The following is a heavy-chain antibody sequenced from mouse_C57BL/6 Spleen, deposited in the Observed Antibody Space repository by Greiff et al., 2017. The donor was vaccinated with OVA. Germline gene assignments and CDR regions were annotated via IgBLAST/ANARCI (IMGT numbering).Heavy chain of an antibody. V-gene: IGHV1-15*01. D-gene: IGHD1-1*01. CDR3: TITTVVATQYYFDY. Sequence: VKLQESGAELVRPGASVTLSCKASGYTFTDYEMHWVKQTPVHGLEWIGAIDPETGGTAYNQKFKGKAILTADKSSSTAYMELRSLTSEDSAVYYCTITTVVATQYYFDYWGQGTTLTVSS. J-gene: IGHJ2*01. CDR2: IDPETGGT. CDR1: GYTFTDYE.